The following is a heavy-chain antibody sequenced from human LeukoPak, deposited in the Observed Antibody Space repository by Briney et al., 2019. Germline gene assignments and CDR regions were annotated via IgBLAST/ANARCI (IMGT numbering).Heavy chain of an antibody. D-gene: IGHD6-19*01. V-gene: IGHV4-59*08. J-gene: IGHJ3*02. CDR3: ARGVEGAGTKIFDI. CDR2: IYYSGST. CDR1: GGSISSYY. Sequence: PSETLSLTCTVSGGSISSYYWSWIRQPPGKGLEWIGYIYYSGSTNYNPSLKSRVTISVDTSKNQFSLKLSSVTAADTAVYYCARGVEGAGTKIFDIGAKGTVSPFSS.